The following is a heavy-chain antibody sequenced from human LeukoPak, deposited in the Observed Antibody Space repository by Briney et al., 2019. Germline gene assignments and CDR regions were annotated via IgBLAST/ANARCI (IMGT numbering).Heavy chain of an antibody. J-gene: IGHJ4*02. CDR2: VSSSGTTT. V-gene: IGHV3-48*02. D-gene: IGHD3-10*01. CDR1: GFTFSSYS. CDR3: ARGLYYFDY. Sequence: PGGSLRLSCAASGFTFSSYSVIWARQAPGKGLEWVSYVSSSGTTTYYADSVKGRFTISRDNGKNLVSLQMNSLRDEDTAVYYCARGLYYFDYWGQGTLVTVSS.